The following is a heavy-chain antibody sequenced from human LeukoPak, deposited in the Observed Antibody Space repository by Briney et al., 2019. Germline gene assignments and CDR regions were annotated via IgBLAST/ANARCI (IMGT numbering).Heavy chain of an antibody. Sequence: GRSLRLSCAASGFTFDDYAMHWLRQAPGKGLEWVSGINWNSGIIGYADSVKGRFTISRDNAKNSLYLQMNSLRTEDTALYYCAAGYDSSGYYVRYFEYWGQGTLVTVS. CDR3: AAGYDSSGYYVRYFEY. J-gene: IGHJ4*02. V-gene: IGHV3-9*01. CDR1: GFTFDDYA. CDR2: INWNSGII. D-gene: IGHD3-22*01.